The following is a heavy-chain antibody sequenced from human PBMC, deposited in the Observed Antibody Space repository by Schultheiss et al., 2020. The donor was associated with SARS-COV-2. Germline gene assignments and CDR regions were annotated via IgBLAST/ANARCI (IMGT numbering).Heavy chain of an antibody. Sequence: ASVKVSCKASGGTFSSYAISWVRQAPGQGLEWMGWINPNSGGTNYAQKFQGWVTMTRDTSISTAYMELSRLRSDDTAVYYCARGGSGSYYHYYYGMDVWGQGTTVTVSS. CDR1: GGTFSSYA. J-gene: IGHJ6*02. CDR3: ARGGSGSYYHYYYGMDV. D-gene: IGHD3-10*01. V-gene: IGHV1-2*04. CDR2: INPNSGGT.